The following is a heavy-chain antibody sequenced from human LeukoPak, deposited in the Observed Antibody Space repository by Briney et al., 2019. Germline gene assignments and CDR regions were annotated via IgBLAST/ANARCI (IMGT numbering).Heavy chain of an antibody. V-gene: IGHV4-59*01. D-gene: IGHD2-21*02. J-gene: IGHJ4*02. CDR3: AREVVTGASPFDY. Sequence: SETLSLTCAVSGGSISRYYWNWIRQPPGKGLEWIGYIYYSGSTNYNPSLKSRVTISVDTSKNQFSLKLSSVTAADTAVYYCAREVVTGASPFDYWGQGTLVTVSS. CDR2: IYYSGST. CDR1: GGSISRYY.